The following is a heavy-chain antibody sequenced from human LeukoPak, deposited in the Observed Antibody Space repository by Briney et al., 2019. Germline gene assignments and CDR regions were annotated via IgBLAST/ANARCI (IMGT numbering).Heavy chain of an antibody. J-gene: IGHJ4*02. V-gene: IGHV1-18*01. CDR3: ARTLGIAVASKAPNGEYYFDY. CDR1: GYTFTSYG. D-gene: IGHD6-19*01. Sequence: GASVKVSCKASGYTFTSYGISWVRQAPGQGLEWMGWIRAYNGNTNYAQKLQGRVTMTTDTSTSIAYMELRSLRSDDTAVYYCARTLGIAVASKAPNGEYYFDYWGQGTLVTVSS. CDR2: IRAYNGNT.